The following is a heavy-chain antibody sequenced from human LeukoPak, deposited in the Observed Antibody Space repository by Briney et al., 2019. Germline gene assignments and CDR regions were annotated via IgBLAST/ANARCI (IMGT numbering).Heavy chain of an antibody. V-gene: IGHV3-23*01. CDR2: ISGSGDST. Sequence: GGSLRLSCAASGFTFSNYAMSWVRQAPGKGLEWVSAISGSGDSTYYGDSVKGRFTISRDNSKNTLYLQMNSLRAEDTAVYYCAKTRPLDSSSWSHGDYWGQGTLVTVSS. D-gene: IGHD6-13*01. CDR3: AKTRPLDSSSWSHGDY. CDR1: GFTFSNYA. J-gene: IGHJ4*02.